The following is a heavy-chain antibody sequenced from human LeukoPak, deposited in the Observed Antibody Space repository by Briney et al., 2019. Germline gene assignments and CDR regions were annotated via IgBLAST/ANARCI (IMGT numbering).Heavy chain of an antibody. J-gene: IGHJ5*02. V-gene: IGHV3-30-3*01. CDR3: ARAPNYFWFDP. Sequence: GGSLRLSCAASGFTVSSYAMHWVRQAPGKGLEWVAVISYDGSNTYYADSVRGRFTISRDNSKNTLYVQMNSLRGEDTAVYYCARAPNYFWFDPWGQGTLVTVSS. D-gene: IGHD4/OR15-4a*01. CDR1: GFTVSSYA. CDR2: ISYDGSNT.